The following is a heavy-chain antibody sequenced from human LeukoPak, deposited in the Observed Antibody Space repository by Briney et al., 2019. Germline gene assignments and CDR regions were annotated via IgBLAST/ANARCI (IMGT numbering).Heavy chain of an antibody. V-gene: IGHV1-69*05. CDR3: ARPNSYDSNAFDI. D-gene: IGHD3-22*01. J-gene: IGHJ3*02. CDR2: IIPIFGTA. Sequence: ASVKVSCKASGGTFSGYAISWVRQAPGQGLEWMGRIIPIFGTANYAQKFQGRVTIPTNESTSTAYMALSSLRSEDTAVYYCARPNSYDSNAFDIWGQGTVVTVSS. CDR1: GGTFSGYA.